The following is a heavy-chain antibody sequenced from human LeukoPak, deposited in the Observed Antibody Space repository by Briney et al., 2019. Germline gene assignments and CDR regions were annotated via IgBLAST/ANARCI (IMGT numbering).Heavy chain of an antibody. D-gene: IGHD5-24*01. CDR2: INHSGST. V-gene: IGHV4-34*01. CDR1: GGSFSGYY. J-gene: IGHJ4*02. CDR3: ARGRGYNSFDY. Sequence: SETLSLTCAVYGGSFSGYYWSWIRQPPGKGLEWIGEINHSGSTNYNPSLKSRVTTSVDTSKNQFSLKLSSVTAADTAVYYCARGRGYNSFDYWGRGTLVTVSS.